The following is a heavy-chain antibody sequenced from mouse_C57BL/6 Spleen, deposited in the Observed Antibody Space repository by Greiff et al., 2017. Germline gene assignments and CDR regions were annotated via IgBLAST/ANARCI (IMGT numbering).Heavy chain of an antibody. J-gene: IGHJ3*01. CDR2: IHPNSGST. CDR1: GYTFTSYW. V-gene: IGHV1-64*01. Sequence: QVQLQQPGAELVKPGASVKLSCKASGYTFTSYWMHWVKQRPGQGLEWIGMIHPNSGSTNYNEKFKSKATLTVDKSSSTAYMQLSSLTSEDSAVYYCAISDDYDSAWFAYWGQGTLVTVSA. CDR3: AISDDYDSAWFAY. D-gene: IGHD2-4*01.